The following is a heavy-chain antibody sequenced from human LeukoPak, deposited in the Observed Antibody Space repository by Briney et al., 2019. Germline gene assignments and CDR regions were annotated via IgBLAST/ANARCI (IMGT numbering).Heavy chain of an antibody. V-gene: IGHV4-4*07. J-gene: IGHJ5*02. D-gene: IGHD3-22*01. CDR3: ARGVVPGIRITMIVVVSLGWFDP. Sequence: SETLSLTCTVSGGSISSYYWNWARQPAGKGLEWIGRISASGSTNYNPSLKSRVTMSVDTSKNQFSLRLSSVTAADTAVYYCARGVVPGIRITMIVVVSLGWFDPWGQGTLVTVSS. CDR1: GGSISSYY. CDR2: ISASGST.